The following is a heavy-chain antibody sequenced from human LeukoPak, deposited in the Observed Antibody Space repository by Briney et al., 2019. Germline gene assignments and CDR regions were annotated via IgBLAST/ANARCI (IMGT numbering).Heavy chain of an antibody. J-gene: IGHJ3*01. CDR2: INANTGGT. CDR3: ARGPSYSFDD. D-gene: IGHD1-26*01. Sequence: ASVKVSCTASGYTLTVYYMHWVRQAPGQGLEWMGWINANTGGTDYAQKFQGRVTMTRDTSISTGYMDLSTLRSDDTAVYYCARGPSYSFDDWGQGTMVTVSS. V-gene: IGHV1-2*02. CDR1: GYTLTVYY.